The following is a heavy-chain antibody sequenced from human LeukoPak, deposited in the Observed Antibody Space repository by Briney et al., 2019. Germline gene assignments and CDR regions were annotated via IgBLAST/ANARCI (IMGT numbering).Heavy chain of an antibody. CDR1: GGSFSGYY. Sequence: PSETLSLTCAVYGGSFSGYYWSWLRQPPGKGLEWIGEINHSGSTNYNPSLKSRVTISVDTSKNQFSLKRSSVTAADTAVYYCARSQEDIVVVVAATSSPYYFDYWGQGTLVTVSS. CDR3: ARSQEDIVVVVAATSSPYYFDY. V-gene: IGHV4-34*01. J-gene: IGHJ4*02. D-gene: IGHD2-15*01. CDR2: INHSGST.